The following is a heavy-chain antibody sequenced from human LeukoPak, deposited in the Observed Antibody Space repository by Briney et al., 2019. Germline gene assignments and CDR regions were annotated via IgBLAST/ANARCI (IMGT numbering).Heavy chain of an antibody. V-gene: IGHV4-34*01. CDR1: GGSFSGYY. CDR2: INHSGST. CDR3: ARGRLAARFFDY. J-gene: IGHJ4*02. Sequence: SETLSLTCAVYGGSFSGYYWSWIRQPPGKGLEWIGEINHSGSTNYNPSLKTRVTTSVATSKNQFSLKLSSVTAADTAVYYCARGRLAARFFDYWGQGTLVTVSS. D-gene: IGHD6-6*01.